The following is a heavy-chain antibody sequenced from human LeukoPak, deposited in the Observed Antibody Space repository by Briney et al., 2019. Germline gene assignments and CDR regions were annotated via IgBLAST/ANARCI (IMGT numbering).Heavy chain of an antibody. V-gene: IGHV1-46*01. D-gene: IGHD3-10*01. CDR2: INPSGGST. J-gene: IGHJ4*02. Sequence: APVKVSCKASGYTFTSYYMHWVRQAPGQGLEWMGIINPSGGSTSYAQKFQGRVTMTRDMSTSTVYMELSSLRSEDTAVYYCARGTHYGSGSYFDDYWGQGTLVTVSS. CDR1: GYTFTSYY. CDR3: ARGTHYGSGSYFDDY.